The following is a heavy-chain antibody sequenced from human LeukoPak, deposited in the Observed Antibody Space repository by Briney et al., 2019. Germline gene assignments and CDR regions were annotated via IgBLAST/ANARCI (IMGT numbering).Heavy chain of an antibody. Sequence: NSGGSLRLSCVASGSTFSDSYMTWVRQAPGKGLEWISYISSGGRNIYYADSVKGRFTISRDNAKNSLYLQMNSLRAEDTALYYCAKAAHYYDSSGYYPFDYWGQGTLVTVSS. CDR1: GSTFSDSY. CDR3: AKAAHYYDSSGYYPFDY. V-gene: IGHV3-11*01. J-gene: IGHJ4*02. CDR2: ISSGGRNI. D-gene: IGHD3-22*01.